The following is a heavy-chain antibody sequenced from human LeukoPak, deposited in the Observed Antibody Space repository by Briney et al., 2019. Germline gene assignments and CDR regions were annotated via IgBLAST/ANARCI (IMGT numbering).Heavy chain of an antibody. D-gene: IGHD6-6*01. J-gene: IGHJ3*02. CDR3: ARTSSSDAFDI. Sequence: GGSLRLSCTVSGFTLSTYSLNWVRRAPGKGLEWVSLMTNSRSYYADSVKGRFTISRDNAKNSLYLQMNSLRAEDTAVYYCARTSSSDAFDIWGQGTMVTVSS. CDR1: GFTLSTYS. CDR2: MTNSRSY. V-gene: IGHV3-21*01.